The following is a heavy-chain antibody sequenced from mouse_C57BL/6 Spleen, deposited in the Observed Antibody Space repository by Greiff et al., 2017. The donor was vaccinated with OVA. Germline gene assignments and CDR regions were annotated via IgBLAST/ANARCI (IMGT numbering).Heavy chain of an antibody. Sequence: QVQLQQSGAELVRPGASVTLSCKASGYTFTDYEMHWVKQTPVHGLEWIGAIDPETGGTAYNQKFKGKAILTADKSSSTAYMELRSLTSEDSAVYYCTRGGVTGAFAYWGQGTLVTVSA. D-gene: IGHD4-1*01. CDR2: IDPETGGT. CDR3: TRGGVTGAFAY. J-gene: IGHJ3*01. CDR1: GYTFTDYE. V-gene: IGHV1-15*01.